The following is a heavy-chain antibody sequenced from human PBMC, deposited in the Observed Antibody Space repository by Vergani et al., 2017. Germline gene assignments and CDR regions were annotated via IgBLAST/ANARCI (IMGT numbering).Heavy chain of an antibody. V-gene: IGHV3-43*01. CDR1: GFTFDDHT. D-gene: IGHD1-26*01. J-gene: IGHJ4*02. CDR2: ISWDGSST. Sequence: EVQLVESGGVVVQPGGSLRLSCAASGFTFDDHTMHWVRQAPGKGLEWVSLISWDGSSTRYADSVTGRFTISRDNSKNSLDLQMKSLRTEDSALYHCVKGVGGNYYGRFDYWGEARQVAVSS. CDR3: VKGVGGNYYGRFDY.